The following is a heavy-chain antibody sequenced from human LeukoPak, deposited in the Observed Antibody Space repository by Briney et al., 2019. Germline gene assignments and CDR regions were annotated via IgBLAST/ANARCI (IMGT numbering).Heavy chain of an antibody. J-gene: IGHJ4*02. V-gene: IGHV1-18*01. CDR2: ISAYNGNT. D-gene: IGHD3-9*01. Sequence: ASVKVSCKASGYTFTSYGISWVRQAPGQGLEWMGWISAYNGNTNYAQKLQGRVTMTTDTSTSTAYMELRSLRSDDTAVYYCARGNDILTGYYFLDYWGQGTLVTVSS. CDR3: ARGNDILTGYYFLDY. CDR1: GYTFTSYG.